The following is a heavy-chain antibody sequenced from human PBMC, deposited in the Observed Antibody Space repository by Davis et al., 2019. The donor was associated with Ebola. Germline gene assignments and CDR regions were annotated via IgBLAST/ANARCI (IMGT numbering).Heavy chain of an antibody. J-gene: IGHJ3*02. CDR3: ARERGPYILGWFEPFDI. Sequence: GESLKISCAASGFSIRSYWMSWVRQAPGKGLEWVSSINTGSNYIFYGDSVKGRFTISRDNAQNSLVLQMDSLTAEDTAVYYCARERGPYILGWFEPFDIWGQGTRVTVSS. V-gene: IGHV3-21*01. CDR1: GFSIRSYW. D-gene: IGHD3-10*01. CDR2: INTGSNYI.